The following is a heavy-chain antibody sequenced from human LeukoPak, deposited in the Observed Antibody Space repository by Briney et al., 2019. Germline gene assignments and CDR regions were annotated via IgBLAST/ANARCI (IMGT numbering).Heavy chain of an antibody. CDR1: GGSTGSYY. J-gene: IGHJ4*02. Sequence: SETLSLTCTVSGGSTGSYYWSWIRQPPGKGLEWIGNIYYSGSTNSNPSLKSRVTMSVDTSKNQFSLKLNSVTAADTAVYYCARGRQWLVPTFFDYWGQGTLVTVSS. D-gene: IGHD6-19*01. V-gene: IGHV4-59*01. CDR2: IYYSGST. CDR3: ARGRQWLVPTFFDY.